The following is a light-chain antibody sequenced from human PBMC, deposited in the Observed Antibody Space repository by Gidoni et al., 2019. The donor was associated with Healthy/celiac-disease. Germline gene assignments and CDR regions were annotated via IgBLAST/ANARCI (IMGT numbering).Light chain of an antibody. Sequence: QSVLTPPPSASGTPGQRVTISCSGSSYNIGSNTVNGYQQLPGTAPKLLIYSNNQRPSGVPDRFSGSKSGTSASLAISGLQSEDEADYYCAAWDDSLNGPVFGGGTKLTVL. V-gene: IGLV1-44*01. CDR3: AAWDDSLNGPV. CDR1: SYNIGSNT. CDR2: SNN. J-gene: IGLJ2*01.